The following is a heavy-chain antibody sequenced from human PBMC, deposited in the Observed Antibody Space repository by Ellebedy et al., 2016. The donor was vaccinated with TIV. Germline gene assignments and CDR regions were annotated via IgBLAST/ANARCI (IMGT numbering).Heavy chain of an antibody. Sequence: GGSLRLSCAASGFTFSNSAMYWVRQAPGKGLEWVSSISGSGGNIYYADSVKGRFTISRDNSRNTLYLQMNSLRAEDTAVYYCARARYGSGSSYNVFDYWGQGSLVTVSS. J-gene: IGHJ4*02. CDR2: ISGSGGNI. CDR1: GFTFSNSA. CDR3: ARARYGSGSSYNVFDY. V-gene: IGHV3-23*01. D-gene: IGHD3-10*01.